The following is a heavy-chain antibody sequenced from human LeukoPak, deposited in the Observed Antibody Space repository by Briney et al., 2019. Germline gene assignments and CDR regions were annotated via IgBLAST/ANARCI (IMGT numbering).Heavy chain of an antibody. CDR2: IYYSRNI. J-gene: IGHJ6*02. D-gene: IGHD6-13*01. CDR3: ARNGAAAGNYYYYGMDV. Sequence: SETLSLICTVSGRSINSYYWIWIRQPPGKGLEWVGYIYYSRNINYNPFLKSRVTISVDTSKKQCSLKLRLVTDADTGVYYCARNGAAAGNYYYYGMDVWGQGTTLTVSS. V-gene: IGHV4-59*01. CDR1: GRSINSYY.